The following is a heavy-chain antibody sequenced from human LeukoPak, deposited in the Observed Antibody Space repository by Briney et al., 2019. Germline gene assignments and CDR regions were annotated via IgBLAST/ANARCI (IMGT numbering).Heavy chain of an antibody. V-gene: IGHV3-66*01. CDR2: IYSGGST. CDR1: GFTVSSNY. CDR3: ARDPSFKSYQPPIT. Sequence: GGSLRLSCAASGFTVSSNYMSWVRQAPGKGLEWVSVIYSGGSTYYADSVKGRFTISRDNSKDTLYLQMNSLRAEDTAVYYCARDPSFKSYQPPITWGQGTLVTVSS. D-gene: IGHD2-2*01. J-gene: IGHJ5*02.